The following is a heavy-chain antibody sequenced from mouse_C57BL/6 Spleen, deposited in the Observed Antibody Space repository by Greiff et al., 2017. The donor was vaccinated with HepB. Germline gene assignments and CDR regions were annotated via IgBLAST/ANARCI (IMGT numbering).Heavy chain of an antibody. J-gene: IGHJ3*01. Sequence: VQLQESGAELVMPGASVKLSCKASGYTFTSYWMHWVKQRPGQGLEWIGEIDPSDSYTNYNQKFKGKSTLTVDKSSSTAYMQLSSLTSEDSAVYYCARKEDSNYSFAYWGQGTLVTVSA. D-gene: IGHD2-5*01. CDR3: ARKEDSNYSFAY. CDR2: IDPSDSYT. CDR1: GYTFTSYW. V-gene: IGHV1-69*01.